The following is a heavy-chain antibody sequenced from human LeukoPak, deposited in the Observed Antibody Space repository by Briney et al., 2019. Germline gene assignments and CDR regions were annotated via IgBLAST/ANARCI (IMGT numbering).Heavy chain of an antibody. Sequence: PGGSLRLSCAASGFTFSSYGMHWVRQAPGKGLEWVAVISYDGSNKYYADSVKGRFTISRDNSKNTLYLQMNSLRAEDTAVYYCARDALDGSGNIWPLWGQGTLVTVSS. CDR3: ARDALDGSGNIWPL. V-gene: IGHV3-30*03. D-gene: IGHD3-10*01. CDR1: GFTFSSYG. J-gene: IGHJ4*02. CDR2: ISYDGSNK.